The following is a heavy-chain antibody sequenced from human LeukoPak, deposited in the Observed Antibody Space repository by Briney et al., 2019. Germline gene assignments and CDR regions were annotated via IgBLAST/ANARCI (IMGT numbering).Heavy chain of an antibody. CDR3: ARYCGGDCYGMDV. D-gene: IGHD2-21*01. V-gene: IGHV3-7*01. CDR1: EFTFSSYW. J-gene: IGHJ6*02. Sequence: GSLRLSCTASEFTFSSYWMSWVRQAPGKGLEWVANIKQDGSEKDYVDSVKGRFTISRDNAKNSLYLQMNNLRAEDTAVYYCARYCGGDCYGMDVWGQGTTVTVPS. CDR2: IKQDGSEK.